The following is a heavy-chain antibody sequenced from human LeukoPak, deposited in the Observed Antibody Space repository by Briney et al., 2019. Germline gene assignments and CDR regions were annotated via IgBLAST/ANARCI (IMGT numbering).Heavy chain of an antibody. CDR1: GGTFSSYA. V-gene: IGHV1-69*05. Sequence: ASVKVSCKASGGTFSSYAISWARQAPGQGLEWMGGIIPIFGTANYAQKFQGRVTITTDESTSTAYMELSSLRSEDTAVYYCARGPILSAYGILTNYYRFDYWGQGTLVTVSS. CDR3: ARGPILSAYGILTNYYRFDY. D-gene: IGHD3-9*01. CDR2: IIPIFGTA. J-gene: IGHJ4*02.